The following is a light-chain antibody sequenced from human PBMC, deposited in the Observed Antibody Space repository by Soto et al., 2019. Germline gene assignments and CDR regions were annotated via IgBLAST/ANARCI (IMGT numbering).Light chain of an antibody. J-gene: IGKJ2*01. CDR1: QSINNY. Sequence: DIQMTQSPSSLSASVGDRVTITCRASQSINNYLSWFQQKPGKAPKLLIYGASTLQSGVPSRFSGSGSGTDFTLTISSLQPEDFANYYCHQNYFTPQYTFGQGTKVDIK. CDR3: HQNYFTPQYT. CDR2: GAS. V-gene: IGKV1-39*01.